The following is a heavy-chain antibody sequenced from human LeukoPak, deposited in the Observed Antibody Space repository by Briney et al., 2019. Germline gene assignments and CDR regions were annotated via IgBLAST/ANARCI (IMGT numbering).Heavy chain of an antibody. D-gene: IGHD6-13*01. CDR1: GGSISSGSYY. Sequence: PSETLSLTCTVSGGSISSGSYYWSWIRQPAGKGPEWIGRIYTSGSTDYNPSLKSRVTISVDTSKNQFSLKLSSVTAADTAVYYCARDPSSSWYYWFDPWGQGTLVTVSS. CDR2: IYTSGST. V-gene: IGHV4-61*02. CDR3: ARDPSSSWYYWFDP. J-gene: IGHJ5*02.